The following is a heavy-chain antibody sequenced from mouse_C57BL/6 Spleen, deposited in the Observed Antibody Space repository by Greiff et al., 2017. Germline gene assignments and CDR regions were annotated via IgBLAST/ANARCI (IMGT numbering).Heavy chain of an antibody. CDR3: ARESLDYYGSSFAY. CDR2: IHPNSGST. J-gene: IGHJ3*01. CDR1: GYTFTSYW. D-gene: IGHD1-1*01. Sequence: VQLQQPGAELVKPGASVKLSCKASGYTFTSYWMHWVKQRPGQGLEWIGMIHPNSGSTNYNEKFKSKATLTVDKSSSTAYMQLSSLTSEDSAVYYCARESLDYYGSSFAYWGQGTLVTVSA. V-gene: IGHV1-64*01.